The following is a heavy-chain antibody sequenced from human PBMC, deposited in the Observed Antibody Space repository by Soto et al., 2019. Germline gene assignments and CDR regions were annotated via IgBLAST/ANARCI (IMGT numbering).Heavy chain of an antibody. CDR3: ARDSRITMIVVDENWYFEL. CDR2: ISAYNGNT. J-gene: IGHJ2*01. CDR1: GYTFTSYG. V-gene: IGHV1-18*01. D-gene: IGHD3-22*01. Sequence: QVQLVQSGAEVKKPGASVKVSCKASGYTFTSYGIIWVRQAPGQELEWMGWISAYNGNTNYAQKLQGRVTMTTDTSTRTAYMAMRSLRSDATAVYYCARDSRITMIVVDENWYFELWGRGTLVTVSS.